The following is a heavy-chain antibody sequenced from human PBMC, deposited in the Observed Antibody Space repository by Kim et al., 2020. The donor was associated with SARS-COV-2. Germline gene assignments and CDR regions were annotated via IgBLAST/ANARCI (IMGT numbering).Heavy chain of an antibody. CDR2: IKQDGSEK. CDR1: GFTFSSYW. D-gene: IGHD6-19*01. CDR3: ARDLIEWLADY. V-gene: IGHV3-7*03. J-gene: IGHJ4*02. Sequence: GGSLRLSCAASGFTFSSYWMSWVRHVPGKGLEWVANIKQDGSEKYYVDSVKGRFTISRDNAKNSLYLQMNSLRAEDTAVYYCARDLIEWLADYWGQGTLVTVSS.